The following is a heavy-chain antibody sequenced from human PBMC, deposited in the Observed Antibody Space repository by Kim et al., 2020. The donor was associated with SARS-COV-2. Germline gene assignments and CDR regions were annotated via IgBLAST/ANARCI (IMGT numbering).Heavy chain of an antibody. J-gene: IGHJ6*03. CDR3: ARRGNGYYYDSSGYYYTD. Sequence: SETLSLTCAVYGGSFSGYYWSWIRQPPGKGLEWIGEINHSGSTNYNPSLKSRVTISVDTSKNQFSLKLSSVTAADTAVYYCARRGNGYYYDSSGYYYTD. D-gene: IGHD3-22*01. CDR2: INHSGST. CDR1: GGSFSGYY. V-gene: IGHV4-34*01.